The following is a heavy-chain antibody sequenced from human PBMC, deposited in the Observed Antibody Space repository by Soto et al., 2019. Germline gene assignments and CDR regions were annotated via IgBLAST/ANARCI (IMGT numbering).Heavy chain of an antibody. V-gene: IGHV3-23*01. D-gene: IGHD6-19*01. Sequence: GGSLRPSCAASGFTFSSYAMSWVRQAPGKGLEWVSAISGSGGSTYYADSVKGRFTISRDNSKNTLYLQMNSLRAEDTAVYYCAKDPSAVAGTGDFDYWGQGTLVTVSS. CDR1: GFTFSSYA. CDR2: ISGSGGST. J-gene: IGHJ4*02. CDR3: AKDPSAVAGTGDFDY.